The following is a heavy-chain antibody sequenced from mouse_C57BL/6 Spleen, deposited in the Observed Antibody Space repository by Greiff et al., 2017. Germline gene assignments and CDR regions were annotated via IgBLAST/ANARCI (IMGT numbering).Heavy chain of an antibody. V-gene: IGHV7-3*01. Sequence: EVKLQESGGGLVQPGGSLSLSCAASGFTFTDYYMSWVRQPPGKALEWLGFIRNKANGYTTEYSASVKGRFTISRDNSQSILYLQMNALRAEDSATYYCARSGWEGGLDYWGQGTTLTVSS. CDR3: ARSGWEGGLDY. D-gene: IGHD3-1*01. CDR2: IRNKANGYTT. J-gene: IGHJ2*01. CDR1: GFTFTDYY.